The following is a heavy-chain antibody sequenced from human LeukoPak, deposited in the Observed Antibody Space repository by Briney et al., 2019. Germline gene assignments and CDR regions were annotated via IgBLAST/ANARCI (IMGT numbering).Heavy chain of an antibody. Sequence: SETLSLTCTVSGGSISSSSYYWGWIRQPPGEGLEWIGSIYHSGSTYYNPTLKSRVTISVDTSKNQFSLKLSSVTAADTAVYYCARREAVAGTDWFDPWGQGTLVTVSS. CDR3: ARREAVAGTDWFDP. CDR1: GGSISSSSYY. CDR2: IYHSGST. V-gene: IGHV4-39*07. J-gene: IGHJ5*02. D-gene: IGHD6-19*01.